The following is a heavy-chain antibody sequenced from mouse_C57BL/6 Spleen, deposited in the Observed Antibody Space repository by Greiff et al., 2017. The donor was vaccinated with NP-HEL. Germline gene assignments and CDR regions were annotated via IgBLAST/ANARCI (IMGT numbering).Heavy chain of an antibody. V-gene: IGHV5-4*03. CDR3: ARGGGRYFDY. J-gene: IGHJ2*01. CDR1: GFTFSSYA. Sequence: EVKLMESGGGLVKPGGSLKLSCAASGFTFSSYAMSWVRQTPEKRLEWVATISDGGSYTYYPDNVKGRFTISRDNAKSNLYLQMSHLKSEDTAMYYCARGGGRYFDYWGQGTTLTVSS. CDR2: ISDGGSYT. D-gene: IGHD1-1*01.